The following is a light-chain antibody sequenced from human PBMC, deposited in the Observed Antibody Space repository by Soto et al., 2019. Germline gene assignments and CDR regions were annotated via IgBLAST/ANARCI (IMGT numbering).Light chain of an antibody. CDR2: DTS. Sequence: EIVLTQSPATLPLSSREIAPLSXRDPPSVTTSLAWYPQKTGQXPRLLXYDTSNRATGIPARFSGSGSGTDFALTISSLEPEDFAVYYCQQHSNLFGPGTKVDIK. J-gene: IGKJ3*01. V-gene: IGKV3-11*01. CDR3: QQHSNL. CDR1: PSVTTS.